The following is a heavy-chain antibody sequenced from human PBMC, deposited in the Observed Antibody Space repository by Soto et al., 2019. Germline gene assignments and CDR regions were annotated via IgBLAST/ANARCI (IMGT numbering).Heavy chain of an antibody. CDR3: ARDSSGYWFDP. CDR1: GGSIGSYY. V-gene: IGHV4-4*07. J-gene: IGHJ5*02. D-gene: IGHD6-19*01. CDR2: IYTSGST. Sequence: SSETLSLTCAVSGGSIGSYYWSWIRQPAGKGLEWIGRIYTSGSTNYNPSLKSRVTMSVDTSKNQFSLKLSSVTAADTAVYYCARDSSGYWFDPWGQGTLVTVSS.